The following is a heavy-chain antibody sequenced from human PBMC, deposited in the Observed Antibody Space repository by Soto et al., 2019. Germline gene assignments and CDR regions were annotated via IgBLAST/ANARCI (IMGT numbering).Heavy chain of an antibody. CDR3: AMGTYFDH. J-gene: IGHJ4*02. Sequence: QVQLVQSGTEVKKPGASLKVSCKASGYIMTTYGVSWVRQAPGQGLEWVGWISAYNDHTHYAQKFQGRVTMTTDTSTSTAYMELRSLRSDDTAVYYCAMGTYFDHWGQGTLVTVSS. V-gene: IGHV1-18*01. CDR2: ISAYNDHT. D-gene: IGHD1-1*01. CDR1: GYIMTTYG.